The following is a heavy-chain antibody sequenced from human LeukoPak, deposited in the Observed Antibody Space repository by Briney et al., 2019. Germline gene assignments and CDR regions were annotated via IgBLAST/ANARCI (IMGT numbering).Heavy chain of an antibody. D-gene: IGHD1-26*01. CDR3: AMGSAFDY. J-gene: IGHJ4*02. CDR2: MNPNSGNT. V-gene: IGHV1-8*01. CDR1: GYSFTSYD. Sequence: ASVKVSCKASGYSFTSYDINWVRPATGQGLEWMGWMNPNSGNTGFAQKFQGRVTMTRSTSITTAYMELSSLRSEDTAVYYCAMGSAFDYWGQGTLVTVSS.